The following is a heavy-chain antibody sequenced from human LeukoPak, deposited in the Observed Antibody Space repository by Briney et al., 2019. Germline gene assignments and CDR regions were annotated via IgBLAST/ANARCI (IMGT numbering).Heavy chain of an antibody. CDR3: ASEGHIVVVTAIRQPQYYFDY. D-gene: IGHD2-21*02. J-gene: IGHJ4*02. Sequence: VASVKVSCKASGGTFSSYAISWVRQAPGQGLEWMGRIIPILGIANYAQKSQGRVTITADKSTSTAYMELSSLRSEDTAVYYCASEGHIVVVTAIRQPQYYFDYWGQGTLVTVSS. V-gene: IGHV1-69*04. CDR2: IIPILGIA. CDR1: GGTFSSYA.